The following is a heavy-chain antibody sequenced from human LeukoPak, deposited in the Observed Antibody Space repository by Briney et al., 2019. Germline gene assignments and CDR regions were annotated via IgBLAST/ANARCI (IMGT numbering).Heavy chain of an antibody. Sequence: GGSLRLSCAASGFIFSHYGMHWVRQAPGKGLEWVAVIWSDGTNRYYADSVKGRFSINRDDSQKRVFLQMDSLRAEDTAVYYCARDAQRGFDYSNSLQYWGLGALVTVSS. CDR2: IWSDGTNR. V-gene: IGHV3-33*01. CDR1: GFIFSHYG. D-gene: IGHD4-11*01. J-gene: IGHJ4*02. CDR3: ARDAQRGFDYSNSLQY.